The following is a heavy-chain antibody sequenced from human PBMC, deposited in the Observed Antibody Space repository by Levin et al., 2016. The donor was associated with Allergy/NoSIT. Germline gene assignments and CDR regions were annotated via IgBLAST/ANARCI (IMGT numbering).Heavy chain of an antibody. D-gene: IGHD6-13*01. Sequence: WIRQPPGKGLEWIGYIYYSGSTNYNPSLKSRVTISVDTSKNQFSLKLSSVTAADTAVYYCARAQIPGRAAALHWFDPWGQGTLVTVSS. CDR3: ARAQIPGRAAALHWFDP. CDR2: IYYSGST. V-gene: IGHV4-59*01. J-gene: IGHJ5*02.